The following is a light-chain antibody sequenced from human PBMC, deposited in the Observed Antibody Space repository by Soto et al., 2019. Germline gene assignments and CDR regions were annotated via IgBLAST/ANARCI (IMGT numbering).Light chain of an antibody. CDR1: QTVVSW. V-gene: IGKV1-5*03. CDR3: QQYNSYPKT. Sequence: DVQMTQSPSTLSASIGDTVTITCRASQTVVSWLAWYHQKPGRPPKLLIYVASILESGVPSRFSGRGSGTDFTLTISGLQPDDLGTYYCQQYNSYPKTFGEGTKLVI. CDR2: VAS. J-gene: IGKJ2*01.